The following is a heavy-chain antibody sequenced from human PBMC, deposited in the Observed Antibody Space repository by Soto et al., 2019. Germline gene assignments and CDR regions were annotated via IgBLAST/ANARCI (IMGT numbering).Heavy chain of an antibody. CDR3: AKGSIEYSASVDR. CDR1: GFSFSSYA. V-gene: IGHV3-23*01. Sequence: DVQLLESGGGLDQPGGSLRLSCAASGFSFSSYAMVWVRQAPGKGLEWVAVITARGGSSYFADSVKGGVTLSRDNSKIVLSIDMDSLRAEDTAIYFCAKGSIEYSASVDRWSHRTLVVASS. D-gene: IGHD5-12*01. J-gene: IGHJ5*02. CDR2: ITARGGSS.